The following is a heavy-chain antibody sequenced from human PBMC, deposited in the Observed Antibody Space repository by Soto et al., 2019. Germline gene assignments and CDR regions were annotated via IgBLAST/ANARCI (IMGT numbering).Heavy chain of an antibody. CDR2: ISYDGSNK. Sequence: QVQLVESGGGVVQPGRSLRLSCAASGFTFSSYAMHWVRQAPGKGLEWVAVISYDGSNKYYADSVKGRFNISRDNSKNTLYLQMNSLRAEDTAVYYCARDLRHSYGYLEVYDYWGQGTLVTVSS. D-gene: IGHD5-18*01. J-gene: IGHJ4*02. CDR1: GFTFSSYA. V-gene: IGHV3-30-3*01. CDR3: ARDLRHSYGYLEVYDY.